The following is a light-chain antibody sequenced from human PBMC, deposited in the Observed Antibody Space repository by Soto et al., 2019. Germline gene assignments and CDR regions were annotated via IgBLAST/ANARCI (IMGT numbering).Light chain of an antibody. Sequence: IVLTHSPGTLSLSPGERATLSCRASQNIYSNVAWYQQRPGQAPRLLIYRASTRATGIPARFSGSGSGTEFTLTISSLQSEDFTVYSCLQYHNLWAFGQGTKV. CDR1: QNIYSN. CDR3: LQYHNLWA. V-gene: IGKV3-15*01. CDR2: RAS. J-gene: IGKJ1*01.